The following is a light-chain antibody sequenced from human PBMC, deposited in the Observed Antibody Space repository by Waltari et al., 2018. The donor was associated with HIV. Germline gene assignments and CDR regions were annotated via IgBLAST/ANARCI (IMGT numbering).Light chain of an antibody. CDR3: QSADSSGSNFV. CDR2: KDS. V-gene: IGLV3-25*03. J-gene: IGLJ1*01. Sequence: SYELPQPPSVSVSPGQTARITCSGDPLAKHYAYWYQQKPGQAPVSVIYKDSERPSRIPERFSGSSSGTTDTLTISGVQAEDEADYYCQSADSSGSNFVFGTGTKVTVL. CDR1: PLAKHY.